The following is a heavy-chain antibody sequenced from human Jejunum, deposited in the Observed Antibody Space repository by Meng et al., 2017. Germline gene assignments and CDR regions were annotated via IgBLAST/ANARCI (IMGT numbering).Heavy chain of an antibody. V-gene: IGHV3-74*01. D-gene: IGHD3-10*01. CDR3: ARVVGSGSYYPDY. J-gene: IGHJ4*02. Sequence: GESLKISCAASGFTFSRYWMNWVRQAPGKGLVWVSRINTDGSSTIYADSVTGRFTISRDNAKNTLYLQMNRLRAEDTAVYYCARVVGSGSYYPDYWGQGTLVTVSS. CDR2: INTDGSST. CDR1: GFTFSRYW.